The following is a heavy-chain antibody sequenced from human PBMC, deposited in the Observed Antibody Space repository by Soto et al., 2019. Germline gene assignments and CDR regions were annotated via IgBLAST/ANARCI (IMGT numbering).Heavy chain of an antibody. CDR2: VYYTGST. CDR3: ARSVAVPGAHIDY. J-gene: IGHJ4*02. Sequence: PSETLSLTCSVSGGSISGSYWSWIRQSPGKGLEWLGYVYYTGSTNYSPSLRSRVSISVDTSKNEFSLRLSSVTAADRAVYFCARSVAVPGAHIDYWGQGTQVTVSS. D-gene: IGHD6-19*01. V-gene: IGHV4-59*01. CDR1: GGSISGSY.